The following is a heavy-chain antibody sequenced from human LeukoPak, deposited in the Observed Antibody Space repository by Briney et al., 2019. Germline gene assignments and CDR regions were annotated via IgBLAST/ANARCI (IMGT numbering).Heavy chain of an antibody. CDR2: IYSGGST. J-gene: IGHJ4*02. D-gene: IGHD3-10*01. V-gene: IGHV3-53*01. CDR3: ARAPDYHGSGSYYTNIEFDY. CDR1: GFTVSSNY. Sequence: PGGSLRLSCAASGFTVSSNYMSWVRQAPGKGLEWVSVIYSGGSTYYADSVKGRFTISRDNSKNTLYLQMNSLRAEDTAVYYCARAPDYHGSGSYYTNIEFDYWGQGTLVTVSS.